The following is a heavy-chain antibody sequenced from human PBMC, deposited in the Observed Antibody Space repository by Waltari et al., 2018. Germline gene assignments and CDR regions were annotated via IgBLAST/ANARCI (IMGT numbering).Heavy chain of an antibody. Sequence: EVQLVESGGGLVQPGGSLRLPCSASGFTFSGYWMHWVRQPPGKGLVWVSRINSDGRSTSYADSVKGRFTISRDNAKNTLFLQMNSLRAEDTAVYYCARDDTAHAFDIWGQGTLVTVSS. CDR1: GFTFSGYW. CDR3: ARDDTAHAFDI. J-gene: IGHJ3*02. D-gene: IGHD5-18*01. CDR2: INSDGRST. V-gene: IGHV3-74*01.